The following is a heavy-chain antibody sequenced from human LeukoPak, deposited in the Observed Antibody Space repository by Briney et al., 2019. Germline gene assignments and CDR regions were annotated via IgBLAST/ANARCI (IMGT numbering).Heavy chain of an antibody. CDR1: GGSFSGYY. Sequence: SETLSLTCAVYGGSFSGYYWSWIRQPPGKGLEWIGEINHSGSTNYYPSLKSRITISLDMSENQFSLKLSSVTAADTAVYYCARGPLRSVWYEGPRYYYYGMDVWGKGTTVTVSS. CDR2: INHSGST. CDR3: ARGPLRSVWYEGPRYYYYGMDV. J-gene: IGHJ6*04. D-gene: IGHD6-13*01. V-gene: IGHV4-34*01.